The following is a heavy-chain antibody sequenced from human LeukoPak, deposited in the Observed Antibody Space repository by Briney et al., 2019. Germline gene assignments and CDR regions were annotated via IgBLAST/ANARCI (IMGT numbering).Heavy chain of an antibody. Sequence: GGSLRLSCVVSGFTFSTYWISWVRQAPGKGLEWVANIKKDGSEKYYVDFVKGRFTISRDNAQNSVYLQMNSLRVEDTAVYYCAREATGYSASWGDYWGQGTLVTVSS. CDR3: AREATGYSASWGDY. D-gene: IGHD6-13*01. CDR1: GFTFSTYW. J-gene: IGHJ4*02. CDR2: IKKDGSEK. V-gene: IGHV3-7*01.